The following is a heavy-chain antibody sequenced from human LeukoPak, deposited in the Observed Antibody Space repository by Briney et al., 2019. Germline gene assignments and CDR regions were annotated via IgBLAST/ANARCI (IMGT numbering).Heavy chain of an antibody. CDR1: GYGFTKSW. Sequence: GESLKISCKGSGYGFTKSWIGWVRQMPGKGLEWMGIIYPGDSDTRYSPSFQGQVTFSADKSISTAYLQWSSLKASDTAIYYCARRPEAARREYFFDYWGQGTLVTVSS. CDR3: ARRPEAARREYFFDY. D-gene: IGHD6-6*01. J-gene: IGHJ4*02. V-gene: IGHV5-51*01. CDR2: IYPGDSDT.